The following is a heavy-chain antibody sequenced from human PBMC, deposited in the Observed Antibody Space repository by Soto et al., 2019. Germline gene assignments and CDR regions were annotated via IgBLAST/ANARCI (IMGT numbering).Heavy chain of an antibody. CDR3: ARDQVTRGVYYYYGMDV. CDR2: IWYDGSNK. J-gene: IGHJ6*02. D-gene: IGHD2-21*02. V-gene: IGHV3-33*01. CDR1: GFTFSSYG. Sequence: QVQLVESGGGVVQPGRSLRLSCAASGFTFSSYGMHWVRQAPGKGLEWVAVIWYDGSNKYYADSVKGRFTISRDNSKNTLYLQMNSLRAEDTAVYYCARDQVTRGVYYYYGMDVWGQGTTVTVSS.